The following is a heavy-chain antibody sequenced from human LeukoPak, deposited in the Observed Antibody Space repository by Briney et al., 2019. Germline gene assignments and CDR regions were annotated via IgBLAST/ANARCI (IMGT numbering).Heavy chain of an antibody. CDR1: GYTFTGYY. CDR3: ARAYYYDSSGYFDY. J-gene: IGHJ4*02. V-gene: IGHV1-2*02. D-gene: IGHD3-22*01. Sequence: ASVKVSCKASGYTFTGYYMHWVRQAPGQGLEWMGWINPNSGGTNYAQKFQGRVTITADKSTSTAYMELSSLRSEDTAVYYCARAYYYDSSGYFDYWGQGTLVTVSS. CDR2: INPNSGGT.